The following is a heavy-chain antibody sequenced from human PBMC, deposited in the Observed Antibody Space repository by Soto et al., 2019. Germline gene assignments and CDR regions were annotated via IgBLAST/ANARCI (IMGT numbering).Heavy chain of an antibody. CDR1: GGSIRSSRDY. V-gene: IGHV4-39*01. Sequence: TXGTLALTCTVSGGSIRSSRDYGGWIRQPPGKGLEWIGSIYYSGSTYYNPSLKSRVTISVDTSKNQFSLKLSSVTSADTAVYYCARTQYYYGDYQSWGQGTLVTVSS. CDR2: IYYSGST. CDR3: ARTQYYYGDYQS. J-gene: IGHJ4*02. D-gene: IGHD4-17*01.